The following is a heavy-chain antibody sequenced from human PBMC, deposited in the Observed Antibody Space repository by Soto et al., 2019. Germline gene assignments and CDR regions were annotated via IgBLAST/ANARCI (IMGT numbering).Heavy chain of an antibody. CDR3: VRERKVAWELHHFDY. Sequence: SETLSLTCTVSGGSITTTSYYWGWIRQPPGKGLEWIGSIFYGGSTYYNPSLESRVTISVDTSKNQFSLKLNSVTAADTAMFYCVRERKVAWELHHFDYWGHGALVTVSS. CDR1: GGSITTTSYY. D-gene: IGHD1-26*01. V-gene: IGHV4-39*02. CDR2: IFYGGST. J-gene: IGHJ4*01.